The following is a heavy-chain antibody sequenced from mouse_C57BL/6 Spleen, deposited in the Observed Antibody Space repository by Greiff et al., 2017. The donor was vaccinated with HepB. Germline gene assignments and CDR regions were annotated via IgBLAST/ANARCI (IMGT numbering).Heavy chain of an antibody. Sequence: EVNVVESGGGLVQPGGSLKLSCAASGFTFSDYYMYWVRQTPEKRLEWVAYISNGGGSTYYPDTVKGRFTISRDNAKNTLYLQMSRLKSEDTAMYYCARLCDGPWYFDYWGQGTTLTVSS. V-gene: IGHV5-12*01. CDR3: ARLCDGPWYFDY. CDR1: GFTFSDYY. D-gene: IGHD2-3*01. CDR2: ISNGGGST. J-gene: IGHJ2*01.